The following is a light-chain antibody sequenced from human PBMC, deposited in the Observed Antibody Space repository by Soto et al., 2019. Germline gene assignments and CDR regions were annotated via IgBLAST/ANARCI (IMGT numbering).Light chain of an antibody. Sequence: DLQITQSPSSLSASVGDRVTITCRASQNINNYVNWYQQRPGKAPKLLIYAASTLQSGVPSRFSGSGSGTDFTLDISSLQPEDFATYYCQQSYIDPWGTCGQGTKVESK. CDR2: AAS. V-gene: IGKV1-39*01. CDR1: QNINNY. CDR3: QQSYIDPWGT. J-gene: IGKJ1*01.